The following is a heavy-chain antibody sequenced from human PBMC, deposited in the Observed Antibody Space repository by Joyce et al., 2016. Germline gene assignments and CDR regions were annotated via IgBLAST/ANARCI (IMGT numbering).Heavy chain of an antibody. CDR3: ARVLSGSRVKGYMDV. CDR2: FQYSGST. V-gene: IGHV4-59*01. J-gene: IGHJ6*03. CDR1: GDSISDYY. D-gene: IGHD3-10*01. Sequence: QVQLQESGPGLVKPSETLSLTCLVSGDSISDYYWIWIRQPPGKGLEWIGLFQYSGSTNYHRSLKTRVTISADTSKNQLSLNLNSVTAADTAVYYCARVLSGSRVKGYMDVWGKGTTVTVSS.